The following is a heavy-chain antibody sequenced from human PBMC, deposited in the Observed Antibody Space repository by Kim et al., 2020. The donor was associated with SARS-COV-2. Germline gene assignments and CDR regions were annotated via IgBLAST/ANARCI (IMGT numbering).Heavy chain of an antibody. CDR3: ARVDIVVGATPPRDWFDP. V-gene: IGHV3-11*06. Sequence: KGRFTISRDNAKNSLYLQMNSLRAEDTAVYYCARVDIVVGATPPRDWFDPWGQGTLVTVSS. J-gene: IGHJ5*02. D-gene: IGHD1-26*01.